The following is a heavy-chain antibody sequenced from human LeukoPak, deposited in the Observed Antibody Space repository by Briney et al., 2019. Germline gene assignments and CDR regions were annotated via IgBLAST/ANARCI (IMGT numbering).Heavy chain of an antibody. CDR3: AAEIFGVVIPNYYYYGMDV. Sequence: ASVKVSCKASGGTFSSYAISWVRQAPGQGLEWMGIINPSGGSTSYAQKFQGRVTMTRDTSTSTVYMELSSLRSEDTAVYYCAAEIFGVVIPNYYYYGMDVWGQGTTVTVSS. J-gene: IGHJ6*02. CDR2: INPSGGST. CDR1: GGTFSSYA. D-gene: IGHD3-3*01. V-gene: IGHV1-46*01.